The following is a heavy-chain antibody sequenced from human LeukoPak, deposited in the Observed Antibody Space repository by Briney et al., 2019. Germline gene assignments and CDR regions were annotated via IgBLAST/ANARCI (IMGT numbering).Heavy chain of an antibody. V-gene: IGHV3-23*01. CDR1: GFAFGSEA. CDR3: AKDLGYCSSTSCYEGDY. J-gene: IGHJ4*02. D-gene: IGHD2-2*01. CDR2: ISPGGGTT. Sequence: PGGSLRLSCAVSGFAFGSEAMSWVRQSPARGLEWVASISPGGGTTYYADYVKGRFTISRDNSKNTLYLQMNSLRAEDTAVYYCAKDLGYCSSTSCYEGDYWGQGTLVTVSS.